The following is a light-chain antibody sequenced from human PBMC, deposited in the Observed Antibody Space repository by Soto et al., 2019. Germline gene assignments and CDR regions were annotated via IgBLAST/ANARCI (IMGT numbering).Light chain of an antibody. CDR2: EVI. V-gene: IGLV2-14*01. CDR3: ASYTSASPLV. J-gene: IGLJ1*01. Sequence: QSVLTQPASVSGSPGQSITISCTGTSSDVGAYNYVSWYQQHPGKAPKLMIYEVINRPSGVSNRFSGSKSGNTASLTISGLQAEDEADYYCASYTSASPLVFGTGTKVTVL. CDR1: SSDVGAYNY.